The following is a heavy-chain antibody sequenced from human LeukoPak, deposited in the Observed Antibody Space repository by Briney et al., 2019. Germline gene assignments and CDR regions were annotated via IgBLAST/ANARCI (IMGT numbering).Heavy chain of an antibody. J-gene: IGHJ4*02. D-gene: IGHD2-21*02. V-gene: IGHV1-18*01. CDR2: ISAYNGNT. CDR1: GYTFTSYG. Sequence: ASVKVSCKASGYTFTSYGISWVRQAPGQGLEWMGWISAYNGNTNYVQKLQGRVTMTTDTSTSTAYMELRSLRSDDTAVYYCARDSRVVVTAIPSDYWGQGTLVTVSS. CDR3: ARDSRVVVTAIPSDY.